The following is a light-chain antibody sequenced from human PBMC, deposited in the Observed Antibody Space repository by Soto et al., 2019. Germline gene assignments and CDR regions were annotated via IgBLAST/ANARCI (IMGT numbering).Light chain of an antibody. CDR1: QSVGGN. V-gene: IGKV3-20*01. J-gene: IGKJ5*01. CDR3: QHYGAAPIT. CDR2: GAS. Sequence: EIVLTQSPGSLSLSPGDRATLSCRASQSVGGNVAWYQQIPGQPPKLLIFGASSRATGIADTFSGSGSGTDFTLTISRLEPADFALYDCQHYGAAPITFGQGTRLEIK.